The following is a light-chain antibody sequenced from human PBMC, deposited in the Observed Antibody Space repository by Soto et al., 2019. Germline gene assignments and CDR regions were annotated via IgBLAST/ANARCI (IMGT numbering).Light chain of an antibody. CDR1: QSISSY. CDR2: AAS. Sequence: DIQMTQSPSSLSASVGDRVTITCRASQSISSYLNWYQQKPGKAPKLLIYAASSLQSGVPSRFSGSGSGTDFPLTISSLQPEDIATYYCQQSYRTPVTFGQGKRREIK. CDR3: QQSYRTPVT. V-gene: IGKV1-39*01. J-gene: IGKJ5*01.